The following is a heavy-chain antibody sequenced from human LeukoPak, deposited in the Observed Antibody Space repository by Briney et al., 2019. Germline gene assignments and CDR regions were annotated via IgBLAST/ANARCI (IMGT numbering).Heavy chain of an antibody. V-gene: IGHV4-59*01. CDR2: IYYSGST. CDR3: ARAVVAVAIDY. Sequence: SETLSLTCTVSGGSISSYYRSWIRQPPGKGLEWIGYIYYSGSTNYNPSLKSRVTISVDTSKNQFSLKLSSVTAADTAVYYCARAVVAVAIDYWGQGTLVTVSS. CDR1: GGSISSYY. J-gene: IGHJ4*02. D-gene: IGHD6-19*01.